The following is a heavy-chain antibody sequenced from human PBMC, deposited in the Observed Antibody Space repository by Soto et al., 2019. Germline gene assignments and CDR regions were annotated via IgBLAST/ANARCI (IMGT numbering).Heavy chain of an antibody. D-gene: IGHD1-1*01. CDR3: GRAQSRNWNARGYGIDV. J-gene: IGHJ6*02. V-gene: IGHV3-13*04. Sequence: EVRLVESGGGLLQPGTSVRLSCAAPGFSLSSYDLHWVRQVPEKRLEWVAFFGSGGDRQYSASVKGRFTISRDTAKKSFYLQMNNLKVGDTAVYYCGRAQSRNWNARGYGIDVWGHGTTVIVSS. CDR2: FGSGGDR. CDR1: GFSLSSYD.